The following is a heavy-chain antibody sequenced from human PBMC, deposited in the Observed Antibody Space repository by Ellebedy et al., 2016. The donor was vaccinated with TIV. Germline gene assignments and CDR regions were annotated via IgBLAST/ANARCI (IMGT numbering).Heavy chain of an antibody. CDR1: GFTFSDYY. D-gene: IGHD3-10*01. CDR2: ISSSGITI. Sequence: PGGSLRLSCAASGFTFSDYYMSWIRQAPGKGLEWVSYISSSGITIYYADSVKGRFTISRDNAKNSLYLQMNSLRAEDTAVYYCAKSFPITTVREFIDYWGQGTLVTVSS. CDR3: AKSFPITTVREFIDY. V-gene: IGHV3-11*01. J-gene: IGHJ4*02.